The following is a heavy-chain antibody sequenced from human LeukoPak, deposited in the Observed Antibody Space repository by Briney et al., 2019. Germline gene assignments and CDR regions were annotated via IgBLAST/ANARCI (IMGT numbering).Heavy chain of an antibody. CDR3: ARAVEMATTNGGVDY. CDR1: GYTFTSHY. D-gene: IGHD5-24*01. CDR2: INPSGGST. V-gene: IGHV1-46*01. Sequence: ASVKVSCKASGYTFTSHYMHWVRQAPGQGLEWMGTINPSGGSTSYAQKFQGRVTMTRDTSTSTVYMELSSLRSEDTAVYYCARAVEMATTNGGVDYWGQGTLVTVSS. J-gene: IGHJ4*02.